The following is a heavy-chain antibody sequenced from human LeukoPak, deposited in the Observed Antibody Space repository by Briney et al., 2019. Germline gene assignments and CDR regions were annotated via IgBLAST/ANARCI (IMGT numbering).Heavy chain of an antibody. CDR1: GFTFDDYG. CDR2: INWNGGST. CDR3: ARDASGYDSFVY. D-gene: IGHD5-12*01. V-gene: IGHV3-20*04. J-gene: IGHJ4*02. Sequence: GGSLRLSCAASGFTFDDYGMSWVRQAPGKGLEWVSGINWNGGSTGYADSVKGRFTISRDNAKNSLYPQMNSLRAEDTAVYYCARDASGYDSFVYWGQGTLVTVSS.